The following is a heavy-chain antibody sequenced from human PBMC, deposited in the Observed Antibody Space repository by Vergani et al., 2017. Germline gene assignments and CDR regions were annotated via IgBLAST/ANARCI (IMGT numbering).Heavy chain of an antibody. J-gene: IGHJ4*02. D-gene: IGHD6-13*01. CDR1: GYTFTSYA. CDR3: ARSARSSWSAHVDY. CDR2: SNAGNGNT. Sequence: QVQLVQSGAEVKKPGASVKVSCKASGYTFTSYAMHWVRQAPGQRLEWMGWSNAGNGNTKYAQKLQGRVTMTTDTSTSTAYMELRSLRSDDTAVYYCARSARSSWSAHVDYWGQGTLVTVSS. V-gene: IGHV1-3*02.